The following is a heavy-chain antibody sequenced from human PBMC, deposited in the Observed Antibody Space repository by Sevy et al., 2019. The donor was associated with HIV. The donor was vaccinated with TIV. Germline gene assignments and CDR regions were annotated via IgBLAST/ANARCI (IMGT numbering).Heavy chain of an antibody. CDR3: ITDPGYSGYDEEVINYYYYGMDV. CDR2: IKSKTDGGAT. Sequence: GGSLRLSCAASGFTFTSAWMSWVRQAPGKGLEWVGRIKSKTDGGATDYAAPVKGRFTISREDSKNTRYLQMNSLKTEDTAVYYCITDPGYSGYDEEVINYYYYGMDVWGQGTTVTVSS. V-gene: IGHV3-15*01. J-gene: IGHJ6*02. D-gene: IGHD5-12*01. CDR1: GFTFTSAW.